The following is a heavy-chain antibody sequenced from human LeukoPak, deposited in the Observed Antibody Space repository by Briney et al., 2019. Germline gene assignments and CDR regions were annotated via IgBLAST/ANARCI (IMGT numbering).Heavy chain of an antibody. V-gene: IGHV3-21*01. D-gene: IGHD6-19*01. CDR1: GFTFSSYS. Sequence: GGSLRLSCAASGFTFSSYSMNWVRQAPGKGLEWVSFISSSSSYIYYADSVKGRFTISRDNAKNSLYLQMNSLRAEDTAVYYCARSTPSGSGNHFDYWGQGTLVTVSS. J-gene: IGHJ4*02. CDR3: ARSTPSGSGNHFDY. CDR2: ISSSSSYI.